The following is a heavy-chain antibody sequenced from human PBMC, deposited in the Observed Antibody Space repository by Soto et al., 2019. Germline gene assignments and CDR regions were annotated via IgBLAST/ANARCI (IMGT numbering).Heavy chain of an antibody. CDR2: IIPIFGTA. Sequence: YCKTSGGTFRSYAISWVRQANGQGVEWMGGIIPIFGTANYAQKFQGRVTITADESTSTAYMELSSLRSEDTAVYYCARSVNCSGSSCYSDASDILGQGTMV. V-gene: IGHV1-69*01. D-gene: IGHD2-15*01. CDR3: ARSVNCSGSSCYSDASDI. CDR1: GGTFRSYA. J-gene: IGHJ3*02.